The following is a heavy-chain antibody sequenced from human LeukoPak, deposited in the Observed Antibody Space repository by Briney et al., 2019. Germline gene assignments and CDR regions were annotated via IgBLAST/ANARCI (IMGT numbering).Heavy chain of an antibody. V-gene: IGHV3-21*01. CDR2: ISSSSSYI. CDR1: GFTFSSYS. CDR3: ARDGRYFDWYLDY. Sequence: GGSLRLSCAASGFTFSSYSMNWVRQAPGKGLKWVSSISSSSSYIYYADSVKGRFTISRDNAKNSLYLQMNSLRAEDTAVYYCARDGRYFDWYLDYWGQGTLVTVSS. J-gene: IGHJ4*02. D-gene: IGHD3-9*01.